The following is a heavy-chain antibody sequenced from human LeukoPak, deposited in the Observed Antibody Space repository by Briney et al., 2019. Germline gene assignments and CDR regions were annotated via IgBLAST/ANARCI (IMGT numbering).Heavy chain of an antibody. D-gene: IGHD6-19*01. Sequence: PSETLSLTCTVSGGSLSSYYWSWIRQPPGKGLEWIGYIYYTGSGNNSPSLKSRVTMSVDTSKNQFSLRLNSVTAADTAVYYCARARYVSAWYAFDIWGQGTMVTVSS. CDR3: ARARYVSAWYAFDI. J-gene: IGHJ3*02. CDR2: IYYTGSG. V-gene: IGHV4-59*01. CDR1: GGSLSSYY.